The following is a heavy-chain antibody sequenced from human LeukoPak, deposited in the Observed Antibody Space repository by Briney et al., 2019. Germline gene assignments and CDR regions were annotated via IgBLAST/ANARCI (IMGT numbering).Heavy chain of an antibody. V-gene: IGHV1-18*01. CDR1: GYTFTSYG. J-gene: IGHJ4*02. Sequence: GASVKVSCKASGYTFTSYGISWVRQAPGQGLEWMGWISAYNGDTNYAQKFQGRVTMTRDTSTNTVYMELSSLRSADTAVYYCARDQSRLYCSGSTCPPGYWGQGTLVTVSS. CDR3: ARDQSRLYCSGSTCPPGY. CDR2: ISAYNGDT. D-gene: IGHD2-15*01.